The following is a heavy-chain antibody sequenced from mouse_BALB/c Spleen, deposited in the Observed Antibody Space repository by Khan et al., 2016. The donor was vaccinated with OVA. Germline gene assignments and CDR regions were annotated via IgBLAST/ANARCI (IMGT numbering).Heavy chain of an antibody. CDR2: ISYSGST. Sequence: EVKLLESGPGLVKPSQSLSLTCTVTGYSITSGCGWNWIRQFPGNKLEWMGYISYSGSTNYNPSLKSRISITRDTSKNQFFLQLNSVTTEDTATYYCARTARIKYWGQGTTLTVSS. J-gene: IGHJ2*01. CDR1: GYSITSGCG. CDR3: ARTARIKY. V-gene: IGHV3-2*02. D-gene: IGHD1-2*01.